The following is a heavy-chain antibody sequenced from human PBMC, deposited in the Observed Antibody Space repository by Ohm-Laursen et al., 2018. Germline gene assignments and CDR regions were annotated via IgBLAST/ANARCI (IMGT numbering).Heavy chain of an antibody. CDR1: GFIVSSNY. CDR2: IYSGGTT. CDR3: ARLPTGDY. Sequence: SLRLSCSASGFIVSSNYMSWVRQAPGKGLEWVSVIYSGGTTYYADSVKGRFTISRDNSRNTINLQMNGLRAEDTAVYYCARLPTGDYWGQGAMVTVSS. V-gene: IGHV3-53*01. J-gene: IGHJ4*02. D-gene: IGHD7-27*01.